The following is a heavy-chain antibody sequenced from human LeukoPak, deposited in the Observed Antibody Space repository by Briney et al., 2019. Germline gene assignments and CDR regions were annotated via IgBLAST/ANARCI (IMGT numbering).Heavy chain of an antibody. CDR2: ITNSGNSK. V-gene: IGHV3-48*01. J-gene: IGHJ4*02. D-gene: IGHD3-22*01. Sequence: PGGSLRLSCAASEFTFSSYSMNWVRQAPGKGLEWVSYITNSGNSKSYADSVKGRFTISRDNTKNSLYLQMNGLRAEDTAVYYCARTRGSGYLTFDYWGRGTLVTVSS. CDR1: EFTFSSYS. CDR3: ARTRGSGYLTFDY.